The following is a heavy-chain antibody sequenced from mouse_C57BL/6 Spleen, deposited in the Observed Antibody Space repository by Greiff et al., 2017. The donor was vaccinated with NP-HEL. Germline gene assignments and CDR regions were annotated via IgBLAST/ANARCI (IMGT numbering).Heavy chain of an antibody. D-gene: IGHD2-5*01. CDR2: IHPNSGST. CDR1: GYTFTSYW. CDR3: AIMGSNYPWAREY. J-gene: IGHJ4*01. Sequence: QVQLQQPGAELVKPGASVKLSCKASGYTFTSYWMHWVKQRPGQGLEWIGMIHPNSGSTNYNEKFKSKANLTVDKSSSTAYMQLSSLTSEDSAVYYCAIMGSNYPWAREYWGQGTSVTVSS. V-gene: IGHV1-64*01.